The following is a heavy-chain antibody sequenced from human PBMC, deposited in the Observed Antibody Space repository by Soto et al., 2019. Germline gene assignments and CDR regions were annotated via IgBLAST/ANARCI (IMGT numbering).Heavy chain of an antibody. J-gene: IGHJ6*02. D-gene: IGHD2-15*01. CDR3: ARDRSDIVVVVAATPGVRRGMGV. CDR1: GFTFSSYG. CDR2: IWYDGSNK. V-gene: IGHV3-33*01. Sequence: QVQLVESGGGVVQPGRSLRLSCAASGFTFSSYGMHWVRQAPGKGLEWVAVIWYDGSNKYYADSVKGRFTISRDNSKNTLYLQMNSLRAEHTGEYYCARDRSDIVVVVAATPGVRRGMGVWGQGTPVTVSS.